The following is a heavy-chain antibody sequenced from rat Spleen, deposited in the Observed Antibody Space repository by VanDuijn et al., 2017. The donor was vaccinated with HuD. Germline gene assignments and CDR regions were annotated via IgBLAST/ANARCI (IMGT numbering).Heavy chain of an antibody. J-gene: IGHJ3*01. CDR1: GFSLTTYH. CDR3: ARAIGDGGYYFDY. D-gene: IGHD1-11*01. CDR2: IWTGGST. V-gene: IGHV2-43*01. Sequence: QVQLKESGPGLLQPSQTLSLTCTVSGFSLTTYHVTWVRQPPGKGLEWMGIIWTGGSTAYNSLLKSRLSISRDTSKSQVFLKMNSLQTEDTATYYCARAIGDGGYYFDYWGQGTLVTISS.